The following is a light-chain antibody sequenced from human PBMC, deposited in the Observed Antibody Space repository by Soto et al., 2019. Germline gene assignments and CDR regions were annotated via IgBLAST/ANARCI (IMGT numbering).Light chain of an antibody. CDR1: QSVSSSN. V-gene: IGKV3-20*01. Sequence: EIVLTQSPGTLSLSPGERATLSCRASQSVSSSNLAWYQQKPGQAPRLLIYGASTRATGIPARFSGSGSGTEFTLTISRLEPEDFAVYYCQQYGSSPWTFGQGTKVDIK. CDR3: QQYGSSPWT. J-gene: IGKJ1*01. CDR2: GAS.